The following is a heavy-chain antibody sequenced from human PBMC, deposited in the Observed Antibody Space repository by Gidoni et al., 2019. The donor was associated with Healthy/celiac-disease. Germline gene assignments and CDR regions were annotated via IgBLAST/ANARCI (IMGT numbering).Heavy chain of an antibody. J-gene: IGHJ4*02. CDR2: ISAYNGNT. D-gene: IGHD2-2*02. Sequence: QVQLVQSGAEVKKPGASVKVSCKASGYTFTSYGISWVRQAPGQGLEWMGWISAYNGNTNYAQKLQGRVTMTTDTSTSTAYMELRSLRSDDTAVYYCARTQLGYCSSTSCYNDDYWGQGTLVTVSS. V-gene: IGHV1-18*04. CDR3: ARTQLGYCSSTSCYNDDY. CDR1: GYTFTSYG.